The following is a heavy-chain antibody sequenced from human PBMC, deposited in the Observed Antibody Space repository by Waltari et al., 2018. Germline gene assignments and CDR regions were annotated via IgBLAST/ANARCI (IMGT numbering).Heavy chain of an antibody. CDR1: GDSIRGSY. J-gene: IGHJ4*02. CDR3: ARDYFDSSGYYYY. CDR2: AYGSGST. Sequence: QVQLQESGPGLVKPSETLSLTCSVSGDSIRGSYWTWIRQPAGKGLEWIGRAYGSGSTDYNPALKSRVTMSVDTSKHQFSLKLTSVTAADTAVYYCARDYFDSSGYYYYWGQGTLVTVSS. D-gene: IGHD3-22*01. V-gene: IGHV4-4*07.